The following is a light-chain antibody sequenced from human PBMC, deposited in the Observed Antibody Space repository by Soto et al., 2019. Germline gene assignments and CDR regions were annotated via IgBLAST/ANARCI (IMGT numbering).Light chain of an antibody. V-gene: IGLV2-14*03. CDR2: DVS. CDR3: SSFRSSSTSYV. CDR1: SSDIGDSNY. Sequence: QSVLTQPASVSGSPGQSITISCTGTSSDIGDSNYVSWYQQHPGKAPKLVIYDVSNRPSGVSTRFSGSKSANTASLTISGLQAEDEADYDCSSFRSSSTSYVFGTGTKLTVL. J-gene: IGLJ1*01.